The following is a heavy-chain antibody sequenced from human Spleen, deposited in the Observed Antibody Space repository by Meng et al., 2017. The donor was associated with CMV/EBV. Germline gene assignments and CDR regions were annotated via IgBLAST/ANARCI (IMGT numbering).Heavy chain of an antibody. Sequence: GEALKIACAGSGCTFSSYAMSWVRQAPGKGLEWVSAISGSGGSTYYADSVKGRFTISRDNSKNTLYLQMNSLRAEDTAVYYCAKPKRKIGSDVNPNDAFDIWGQGTMVTVSS. CDR3: AKPKRKIGSDVNPNDAFDI. D-gene: IGHD1-26*01. J-gene: IGHJ3*02. CDR1: GCTFSSYA. V-gene: IGHV3-23*01. CDR2: ISGSGGST.